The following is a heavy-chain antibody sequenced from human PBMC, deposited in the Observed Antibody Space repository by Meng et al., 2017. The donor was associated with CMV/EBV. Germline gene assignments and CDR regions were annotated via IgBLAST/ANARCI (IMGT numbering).Heavy chain of an antibody. CDR2: TYYRSKWYN. V-gene: IGHV6-1*01. Sequence: SETLSLTCAISGDSVSSNSAAWNWIRQSPSRGLEWLGRTYYRSKWYNDYAVSVKSRITINPDTSKNQFSLQLNSVTPEDTAVYYCARSALGRSIFGVVTPYFDLWGRCPLVPFSS. CDR1: GDSVSSNSAA. J-gene: IGHJ2*01. D-gene: IGHD3-3*01. CDR3: ARSALGRSIFGVVTPYFDL.